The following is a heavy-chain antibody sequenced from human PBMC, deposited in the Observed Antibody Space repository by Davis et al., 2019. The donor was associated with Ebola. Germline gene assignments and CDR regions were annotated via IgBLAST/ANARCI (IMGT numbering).Heavy chain of an antibody. D-gene: IGHD3-22*01. J-gene: IGHJ4*02. V-gene: IGHV1-8*01. CDR1: GYTFTSYD. CDR3: ARGRGHYESSGGDF. Sequence: ASVKVSCKASGYTFTSYDINWVRQATGQGLEWMGWMNPNSGNTGYAQKFQGRVTMTRNTSISTAYMELSSLRSEDTAAYYCARGRGHYESSGGDFWGQGTLVTVSS. CDR2: MNPNSGNT.